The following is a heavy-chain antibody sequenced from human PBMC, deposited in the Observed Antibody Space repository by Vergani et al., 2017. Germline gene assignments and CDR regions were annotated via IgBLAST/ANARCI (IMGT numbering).Heavy chain of an antibody. Sequence: QVQLQESGPGLVKPSQTLSLTCTVAGGSISSGSYYWSWIRQPAGKGLEWIGRTYTSGSTNYNPSLKSRVTISVDTSKNQFSLKLSSVTAADQAVYYCARDAWGDAFDIWGQGTMVTVSS. J-gene: IGHJ3*02. CDR3: ARDAWGDAFDI. CDR2: TYTSGST. D-gene: IGHD7-27*01. CDR1: GGSISSGSYY. V-gene: IGHV4-61*02.